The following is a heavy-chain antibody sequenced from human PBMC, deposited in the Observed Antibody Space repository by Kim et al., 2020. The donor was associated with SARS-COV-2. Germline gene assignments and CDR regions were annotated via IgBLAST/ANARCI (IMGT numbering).Heavy chain of an antibody. Sequence: YADSVKGRFTISRDNSKNTLYLQMNSLRAEDTAVYYCAKDERYGPYYFDYWGQGTLVTVSS. D-gene: IGHD5-18*01. J-gene: IGHJ4*02. V-gene: IGHV3-33*06. CDR3: AKDERYGPYYFDY.